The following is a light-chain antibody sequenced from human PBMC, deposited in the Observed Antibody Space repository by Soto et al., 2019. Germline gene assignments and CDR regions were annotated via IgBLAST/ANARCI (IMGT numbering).Light chain of an antibody. V-gene: IGLV2-14*01. CDR3: TSYARGSTLA. CDR2: EVS. CDR1: SSDVGGYHY. Sequence: QSALTQPASVSGSPGQSITISCTGTSSDVGGYHYVSWYQQHPGKAPKLIIYEVSNRPSGVSSRFSGSKSGNTASLTISGLQAEDEADYYCTSYARGSTLALGGGTKVTVL. J-gene: IGLJ2*01.